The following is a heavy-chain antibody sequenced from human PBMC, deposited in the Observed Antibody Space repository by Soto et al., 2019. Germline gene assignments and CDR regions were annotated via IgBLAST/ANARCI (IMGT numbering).Heavy chain of an antibody. CDR3: AKDRHYVLRFLEWTRDYYYGIDV. J-gene: IGHJ6*02. D-gene: IGHD3-3*01. V-gene: IGHV3-23*01. CDR2: ISGSGGST. Sequence: PGGSLRLSCAASGFTFSSYAMSWVRQAPGKGLEWVSAISGSGGSTYYADSVKGRFTISRDNSKNTLYLQMNSLRAEDTAVYYCAKDRHYVLRFLEWTRDYYYGIDVWGQGTTVTVYS. CDR1: GFTFSSYA.